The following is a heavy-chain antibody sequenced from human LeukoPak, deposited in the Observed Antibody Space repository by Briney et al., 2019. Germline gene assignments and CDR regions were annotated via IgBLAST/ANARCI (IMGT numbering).Heavy chain of an antibody. CDR2: IDWDDDK. V-gene: IGHV2-70*11. D-gene: IGHD3-22*01. CDR1: GFSLSTSGMC. Sequence: SGPTLVNPTQTLTLTCTFSGFSLSTSGMCVSWIRQPPGKALEWLARIDWDDDKYYSTSLKTRLTISKDTSKNQVVLTMTNMDPVDTATYYCARSATYYYDSSGQLIFDYWGQGTLVTVSS. J-gene: IGHJ4*02. CDR3: ARSATYYYDSSGQLIFDY.